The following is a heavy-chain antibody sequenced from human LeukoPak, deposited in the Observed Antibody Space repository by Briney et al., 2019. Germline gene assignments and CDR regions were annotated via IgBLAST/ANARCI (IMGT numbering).Heavy chain of an antibody. CDR2: FDPEDGER. J-gene: IGHJ5*02. CDR3: APRLRYFDWSFNDP. V-gene: IGHV1-24*01. Sequence: GASVKVSCKVSGYTLTEFAIHWVRQAPGKGLEWMGGFDPEDGERIYAQKFQGRVTMTEDTSTDTSYMELSSLRSEDTAVYYCAPRLRYFDWSFNDPWGQGTLVTVSS. D-gene: IGHD3-9*01. CDR1: GYTLTEFA.